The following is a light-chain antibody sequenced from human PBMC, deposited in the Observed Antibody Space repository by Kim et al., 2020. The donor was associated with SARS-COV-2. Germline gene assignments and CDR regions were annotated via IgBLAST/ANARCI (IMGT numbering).Light chain of an antibody. V-gene: IGLV3-1*01. CDR1: KLGYKY. CDR3: QAWDSSTSYV. Sequence: SPRQTASITCSGEKLGYKYACWYHQKPGQSPVLVIYQDSKRPSGIPERFSGSNSGNTATLTISGTQAMDEADYYCQAWDSSTSYVFGTGTKVTVL. J-gene: IGLJ1*01. CDR2: QDS.